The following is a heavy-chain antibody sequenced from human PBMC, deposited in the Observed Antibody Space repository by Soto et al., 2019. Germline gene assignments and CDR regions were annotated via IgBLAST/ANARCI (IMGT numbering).Heavy chain of an antibody. J-gene: IGHJ3*01. Sequence: EVQLVESGGGLVQPGGSLRLSCAVSGFTFSSSEMYWVRQAPGKGLEWISYIHPSGQPIFYADSVKGRFTISSDNANNSLFLQMNSLRAEDTAVYDCARRASRWGQGTMVTVSS. CDR1: GFTFSSSE. CDR2: IHPSGQPI. D-gene: IGHD1-26*01. CDR3: ARRASR. V-gene: IGHV3-48*03.